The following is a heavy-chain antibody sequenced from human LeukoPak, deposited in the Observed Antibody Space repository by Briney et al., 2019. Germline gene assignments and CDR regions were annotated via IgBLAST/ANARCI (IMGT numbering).Heavy chain of an antibody. CDR1: GYSFTSYW. Sequence: GESLKISCKGSGYSFTSYWIGWVRQMPGKGLEWMGIIYPGDSDTGYSPSFQGQVTISADKSISTAYLQWSSLKASDTAMYYCARGEVGYSSGWYGDALDYWGQGTLVTVSS. J-gene: IGHJ4*02. CDR2: IYPGDSDT. V-gene: IGHV5-51*01. CDR3: ARGEVGYSSGWYGDALDY. D-gene: IGHD6-19*01.